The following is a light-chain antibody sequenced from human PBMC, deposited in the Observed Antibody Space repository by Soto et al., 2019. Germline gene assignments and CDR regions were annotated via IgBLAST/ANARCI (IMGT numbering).Light chain of an antibody. CDR3: HSAADNNLV. J-gene: IGLJ3*02. V-gene: IGLV3-27*01. Sequence: SYELTQPSSVSVSPGQTARITCSGDVLAKRYARWFQQKPGQAPVLVIYKDGERPSGIPERFSGSSSGTTVTLTISGAQVVDEADYYCHSAADNNLVFGGGTKLTVL. CDR1: VLAKRY. CDR2: KDG.